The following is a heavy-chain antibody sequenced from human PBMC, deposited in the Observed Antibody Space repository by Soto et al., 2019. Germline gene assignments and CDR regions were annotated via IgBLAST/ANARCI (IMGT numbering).Heavy chain of an antibody. J-gene: IGHJ5*01. CDR1: GGSVSSSIYY. D-gene: IGHD3-10*01. CDR3: AAGDYSGWGTYYNGWFDS. CDR2: IYYSGST. Sequence: SETLSLTCTVSGGSVSSSIYYWGWIRQPPRKGLEWIGSIYYSGSTYYNPSLKSRVTISLDTSKNQFSLRLNSVTAADAALYYCAAGDYSGWGTYYNGWFDSWGQRTLVTVSS. V-gene: IGHV4-39*01.